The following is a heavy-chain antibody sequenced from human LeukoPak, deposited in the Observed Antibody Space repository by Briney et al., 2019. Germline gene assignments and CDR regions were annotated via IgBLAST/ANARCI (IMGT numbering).Heavy chain of an antibody. CDR2: ISASGGTI. D-gene: IGHD3-22*01. V-gene: IGHV3-23*01. CDR3: AKATMIIGGFDY. Sequence: GGSLRLSCAASGFTFSDNAMSWVRQAPGKGLEWVSAISASGGTIYYADSVKGRFIISRDNSKNTLYPQMHSLRAEDTAVYYCAKATMIIGGFDYWGQGTLVTVSS. CDR1: GFTFSDNA. J-gene: IGHJ4*02.